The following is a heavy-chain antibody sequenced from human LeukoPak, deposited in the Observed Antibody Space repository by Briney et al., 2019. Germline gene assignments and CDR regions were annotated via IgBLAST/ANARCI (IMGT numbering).Heavy chain of an antibody. CDR2: ISDSGNT. CDR1: GFTLSSYA. J-gene: IGHJ4*02. V-gene: IGHV3-23*01. CDR3: AKDSRLLWFGELLRY. Sequence: GGSLRLSCAASGFTLSSYAMSWVRQAPGKGLEWVSAISDSGNTYHADSVKGRFTISRDSSKNTLFLQMNRLRPEDAAVYYCAKDSRLLWFGELLRYWGQGTLVTVSS. D-gene: IGHD3-10*01.